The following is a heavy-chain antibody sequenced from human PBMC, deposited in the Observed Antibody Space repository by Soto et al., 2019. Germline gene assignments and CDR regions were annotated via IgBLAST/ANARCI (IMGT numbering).Heavy chain of an antibody. J-gene: IGHJ5*01. V-gene: IGHV4-59*01. CDR1: GGSISSYY. CDR3: ASMNGDPVLSFDS. CDR2: IFYSGST. Sequence: QVQLQESGPGLVKPSETLSLTCTVSGGSISSYYWSWIRQPPGKGLEWIGFIFYSGSTSYNPSLKSRVTISIDTSEYQFSLKLNSVTAADTAVYYCASMNGDPVLSFDSWGQGTLVAVSS. D-gene: IGHD3-10*01.